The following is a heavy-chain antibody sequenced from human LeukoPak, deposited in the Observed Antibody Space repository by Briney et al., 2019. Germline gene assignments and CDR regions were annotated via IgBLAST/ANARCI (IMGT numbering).Heavy chain of an antibody. Sequence: GGSLRLSCAASGFTFSSYSMNWVRQAPGKGLEWVSSISSSSSYIYYADSVKGRFTISRDNAKNSLYLRMNSLRAEDTAVYYCARDSSWFTPNFDYWGQGTLVTVSS. D-gene: IGHD6-13*01. CDR1: GFTFSSYS. CDR3: ARDSSWFTPNFDY. J-gene: IGHJ4*02. CDR2: ISSSSSYI. V-gene: IGHV3-21*01.